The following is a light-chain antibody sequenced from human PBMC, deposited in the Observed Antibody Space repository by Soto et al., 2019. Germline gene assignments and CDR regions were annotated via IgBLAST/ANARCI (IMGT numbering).Light chain of an antibody. V-gene: IGLV2-14*01. CDR3: SAYTARSTLV. Sequence: QSALTQPASVSGSAGQSITISCSGTMRDVGAYNLVSWYQQHPGTAPKLIIYEVRNRPSGISSRFSGSRSGNTASLTISGLQPEDEGDYYSSAYTARSTLVFAGGTKVTVL. CDR1: MRDVGAYNL. CDR2: EVR. J-gene: IGLJ2*01.